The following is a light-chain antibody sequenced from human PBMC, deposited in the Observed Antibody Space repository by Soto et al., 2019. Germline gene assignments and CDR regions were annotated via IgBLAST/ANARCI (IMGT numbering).Light chain of an antibody. Sequence: DIPLTQSPSFLSASVGDRVTITCRASQGISSYLAWYQQKPGKAPKLLIYAASTLQSGVPSRFSGSESGTEFPLTISSLQPEDFATYYCQQLNTYPFTFGGGTKVEIK. CDR3: QQLNTYPFT. J-gene: IGKJ4*01. CDR1: QGISSY. V-gene: IGKV1-9*01. CDR2: AAS.